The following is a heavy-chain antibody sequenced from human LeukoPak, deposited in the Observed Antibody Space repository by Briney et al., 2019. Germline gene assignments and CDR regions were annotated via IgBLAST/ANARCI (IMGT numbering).Heavy chain of an antibody. CDR1: GGSISSGSYS. Sequence: KTSETLSLTCTVSGGSISSGSYSWSWIRQPAGKGLEWIGRIYTSGSTNYNPSLKSRVTISVDTSKNQFSLKLSSVTAADTAVYYCASVKVSEVQWLDRFDYWGQGTLVTVSS. V-gene: IGHV4-61*02. J-gene: IGHJ4*02. CDR2: IYTSGST. CDR3: ASVKVSEVQWLDRFDY. D-gene: IGHD6-19*01.